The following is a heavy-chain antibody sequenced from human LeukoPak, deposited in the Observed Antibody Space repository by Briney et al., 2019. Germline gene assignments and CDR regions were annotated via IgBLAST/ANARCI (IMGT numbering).Heavy chain of an antibody. CDR3: ARVSYSSGWIYFDY. CDR1: GGSISSGSYY. J-gene: IGHJ4*02. V-gene: IGHV4-61*02. Sequence: SETLSLTCTVSGGSISSGSYYWSWIRQPAGKGLEWIGRIYTSGSTNYNPSLKSRVTISVDTSKNQFSLKLSSVTAADTAVYYCARVSYSSGWIYFDYWGQGTLVTVSS. CDR2: IYTSGST. D-gene: IGHD6-19*01.